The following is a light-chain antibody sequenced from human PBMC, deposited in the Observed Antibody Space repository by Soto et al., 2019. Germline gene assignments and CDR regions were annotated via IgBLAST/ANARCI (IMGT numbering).Light chain of an antibody. CDR3: QQYGDSPKYT. CDR2: ATS. V-gene: IGKV3-20*01. CDR1: QSVSSTF. Sequence: EIVLTQSPGTLSLSPGERATLSCRTSQSVSSTFLAWYQQKPGQAPRLLIYATSSRATGIPDRFSGSGSGTDFTLTISRLEPEAFAVYYCQQYGDSPKYTFGQGTKLEIK. J-gene: IGKJ2*01.